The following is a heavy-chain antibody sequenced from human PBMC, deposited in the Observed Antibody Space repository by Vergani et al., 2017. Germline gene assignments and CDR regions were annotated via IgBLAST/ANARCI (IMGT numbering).Heavy chain of an antibody. D-gene: IGHD3-22*01. CDR1: GGLFRGYY. CDR3: ARDGTDIFVSSSDYSHLLYY. V-gene: IGHV4-34*01. J-gene: IGHJ4*02. Sequence: QVQLQEWGAGLLKPSETLSLMCGVYGGLFRGYYWSWIRQPPGKGLEWIGEINHSGSANYNPSLKSRVTMSIDTSKNQFSLKLSSVTAADTAVYFCARDGTDIFVSSSDYSHLLYYWGQGILVTVSS. CDR2: INHSGSA.